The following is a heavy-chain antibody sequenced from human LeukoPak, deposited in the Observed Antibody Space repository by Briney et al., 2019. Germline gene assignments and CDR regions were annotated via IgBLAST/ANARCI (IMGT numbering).Heavy chain of an antibody. V-gene: IGHV3-23*01. CDR2: ISDSGGRT. J-gene: IGHJ4*02. CDR1: GITLSNYG. D-gene: IGHD3-22*01. Sequence: TGGSLRLSCAVSGITLSNYGMSWVRQAPGEGLEWVAGISDSGGRTKYADSVKGRFTISRDNSKNTLYLQMNSLRAEDTAVYYCARENYDSSGYYYFDYWGQGTLVDVSS. CDR3: ARENYDSSGYYYFDY.